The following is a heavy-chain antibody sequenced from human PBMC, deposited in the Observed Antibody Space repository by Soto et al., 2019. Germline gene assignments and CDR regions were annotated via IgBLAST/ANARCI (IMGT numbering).Heavy chain of an antibody. CDR1: GFSFNTYA. J-gene: IGHJ6*02. D-gene: IGHD3-10*01. Sequence: EVQLLESGGGLVQPGGSLRLSCETSGFSFNTYAMTWVRQAPGRGLEWVAVINYSGRTTFHAQSVKGRFTISRDNSRNTVFLQMDSLRAEDTAVYYCVKPRGSGNTYYYSMDVWGLGTTVIVSS. V-gene: IGHV3-23*01. CDR2: INYSGRTT. CDR3: VKPRGSGNTYYYSMDV.